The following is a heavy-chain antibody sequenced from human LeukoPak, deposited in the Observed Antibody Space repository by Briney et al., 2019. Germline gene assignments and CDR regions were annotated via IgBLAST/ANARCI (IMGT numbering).Heavy chain of an antibody. CDR3: ARVGCTNGVCYNDYYYYALDV. J-gene: IGHJ6*02. CDR1: RYAFSGYY. Sequence: GASVKVSCKASRYAFSGYYIHWVRQAPGQGLEWMGWINPNSGGTNYAQKFQGRVTLTRDTSISTAHMELSRLRSDDTAVYYCARVGCTNGVCYNDYYYYALDVWGQGTTVTVSS. CDR2: INPNSGGT. V-gene: IGHV1-2*02. D-gene: IGHD2-8*01.